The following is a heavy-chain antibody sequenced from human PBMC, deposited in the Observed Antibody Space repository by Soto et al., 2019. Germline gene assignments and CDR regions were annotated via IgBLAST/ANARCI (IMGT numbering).Heavy chain of an antibody. Sequence: SVKVSCKASGGTFSSYAISWVRPAPGQGLEWMGGIIPIFGTANYAQKFQGRVTITADESTSTAYMELSSLRSEDTAVYYCARDNRFRRYDILTGYISGDYYGMDVWGQGTTVTVSS. V-gene: IGHV1-69*13. J-gene: IGHJ6*02. CDR2: IIPIFGTA. CDR3: ARDNRFRRYDILTGYISGDYYGMDV. D-gene: IGHD3-9*01. CDR1: GGTFSSYA.